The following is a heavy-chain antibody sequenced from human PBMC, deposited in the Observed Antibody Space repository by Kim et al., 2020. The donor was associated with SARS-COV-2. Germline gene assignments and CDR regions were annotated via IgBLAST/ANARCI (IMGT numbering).Heavy chain of an antibody. CDR2: IYYSGST. D-gene: IGHD3-3*01. J-gene: IGHJ3*02. CDR3: ARAPPSGRFLEWSADAFDI. CDR1: GGSISSGGYY. Sequence: SETLSLTCTVSGGSISSGGYYWSWIRQHPGKGLEWIGYIYYSGSTYYNPSLKSRVTISVDTSKNQFSLKLSSVTAADTAVYYCARAPPSGRFLEWSADAFDIWGQGTMVTVSS. V-gene: IGHV4-31*03.